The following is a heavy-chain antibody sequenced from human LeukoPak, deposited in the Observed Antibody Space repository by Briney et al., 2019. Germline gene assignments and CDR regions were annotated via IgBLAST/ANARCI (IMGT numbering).Heavy chain of an antibody. Sequence: GGSLRLSCAASGVTFSTNNMHWVRQAPGKGLEWVSFIRGSSTDTQYADSVRGRFTISRDIGRAALYLQMNSLRDEDTAVYYCARGGGRSYSDAFDIWDQGTVVTVSS. CDR2: IRGSSTDT. J-gene: IGHJ3*02. CDR3: ARGGGRSYSDAFDI. V-gene: IGHV3-48*02. CDR1: GVTFSTNN. D-gene: IGHD1-26*01.